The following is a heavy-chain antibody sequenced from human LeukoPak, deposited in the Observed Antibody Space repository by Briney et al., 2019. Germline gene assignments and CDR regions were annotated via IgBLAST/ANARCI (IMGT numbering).Heavy chain of an antibody. CDR1: GFTFSSYA. CDR2: ISYDGSNK. CDR3: AIDPNWGVDY. Sequence: GGSLRLSCAASGFTFSSYAMHWVRQAPGKGLEWVAVISYDGSNKYYADSVKGRFAISRDNSKNTLYLQMNSLRAEDTAVYYCAIDPNWGVDYWGQGVLVTVSS. D-gene: IGHD7-27*01. J-gene: IGHJ4*02. V-gene: IGHV3-30*09.